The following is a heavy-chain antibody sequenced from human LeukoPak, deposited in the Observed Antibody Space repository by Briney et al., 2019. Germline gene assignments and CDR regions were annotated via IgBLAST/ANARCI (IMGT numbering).Heavy chain of an antibody. D-gene: IGHD6-19*01. CDR3: ARDDGYSSGWYVFDY. J-gene: IGHJ4*02. Sequence: SETLSPTCTVSGGSISSYYWSWIRQPPGKGLEWIGYIYYSGSTNYNPSLKSRVTISVDTSKNQFSLKLSSVTAADTAVYYCARDDGYSSGWYVFDYWGQGTLVTVSP. CDR2: IYYSGST. CDR1: GGSISSYY. V-gene: IGHV4-59*01.